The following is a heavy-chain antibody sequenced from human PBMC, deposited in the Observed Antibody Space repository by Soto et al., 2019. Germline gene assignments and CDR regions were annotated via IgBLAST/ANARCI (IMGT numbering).Heavy chain of an antibody. V-gene: IGHV3-23*01. CDR1: GFTFSSYA. D-gene: IGHD6-19*01. CDR3: ARRGSESYYDY. Sequence: EVQLLESGGGLVQPGGSLRLSCAASGFTFSSYAMRWVRQAPVKGLAWVSAISGSGGSTYYADSVKGRFTISRDNSKDTLYLQMNSLRAEDTAVYYWARRGSESYYDYWGQGTLVTVSS. J-gene: IGHJ4*02. CDR2: ISGSGGST.